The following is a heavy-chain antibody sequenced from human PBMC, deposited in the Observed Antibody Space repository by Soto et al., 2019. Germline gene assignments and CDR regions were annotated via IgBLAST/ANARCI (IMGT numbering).Heavy chain of an antibody. CDR2: INWNSGDI. V-gene: IGHV3-9*01. J-gene: IGHJ2*01. CDR3: VKDIGASGAYWYFDL. CDR1: GFTFDDFA. D-gene: IGHD2-8*02. Sequence: GGSLRLSCAASGFTFDDFAMHWVRQAPGKGLEWVSGINWNSGDIDYADSVRGRFTISRDNAKNALYLQMNSLRAEDAAFYYCVKDIGASGAYWYFDLWGRGTLVTVSS.